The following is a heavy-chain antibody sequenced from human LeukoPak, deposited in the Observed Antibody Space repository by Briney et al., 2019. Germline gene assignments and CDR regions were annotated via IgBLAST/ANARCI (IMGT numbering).Heavy chain of an antibody. CDR1: GFTVRNIY. Sequence: GGSLRLSCAASGFTVRNIYMSWVRQAPGKGLEWVSVIFSGGATYYADSVKGRFTMSRDNSKKMLYLQMNSLKVEDTAVYYCAREREAARSAFDIWGQGTLVTVSS. CDR2: IFSGGAT. D-gene: IGHD1-26*01. J-gene: IGHJ3*02. V-gene: IGHV3-53*01. CDR3: AREREAARSAFDI.